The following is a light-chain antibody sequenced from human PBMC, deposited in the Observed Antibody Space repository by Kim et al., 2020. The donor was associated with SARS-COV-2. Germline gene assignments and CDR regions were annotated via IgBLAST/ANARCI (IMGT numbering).Light chain of an antibody. J-gene: IGKJ1*01. CDR1: QSISSW. Sequence: DIQMTQSPSTLSASVGDRVTITCRASQSISSWLAWYQQKPGKAPKLLIYKASSLESGVPSRFSGSGSGTEFTLTISSLQPDDFATHYCQQYNSYSPWTFGQGTKVDIK. CDR2: KAS. V-gene: IGKV1-5*03. CDR3: QQYNSYSPWT.